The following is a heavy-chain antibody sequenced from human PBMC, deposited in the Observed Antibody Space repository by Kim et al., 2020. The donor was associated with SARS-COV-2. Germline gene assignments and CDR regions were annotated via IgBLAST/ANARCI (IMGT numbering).Heavy chain of an antibody. D-gene: IGHD2-15*01. Sequence: SETLSLTCIVSGDSISGSNFIWGRIRQPPGKGLEWIGSICHTGNTYYNPSLKSRVTISVDTSEKQFSLKLSSVTAADTAVYYCARHPTNGGSGYCLFDCWGQGTLVTVSS. CDR2: ICHTGNT. CDR3: ARHPTNGGSGYCLFDC. V-gene: IGHV4-39*01. CDR1: GDSISGSNFI. J-gene: IGHJ4*02.